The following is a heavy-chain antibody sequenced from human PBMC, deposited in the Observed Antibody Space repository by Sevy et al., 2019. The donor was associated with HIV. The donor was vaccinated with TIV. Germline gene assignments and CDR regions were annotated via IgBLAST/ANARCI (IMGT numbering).Heavy chain of an antibody. CDR2: ISWDGGST. J-gene: IGHJ6*03. Sequence: GGYLRLSCAASGFTFDDYAMHWVRQAPGKGLEWVSLISWDGGSTYYADSVKGRFTISRDNSKNSLYLQMNSLRAEDTALYYCAKDGLVATIQTPVYYYYYMDVWGKGTTVTVSS. D-gene: IGHD5-12*01. CDR3: AKDGLVATIQTPVYYYYYMDV. CDR1: GFTFDDYA. V-gene: IGHV3-43D*03.